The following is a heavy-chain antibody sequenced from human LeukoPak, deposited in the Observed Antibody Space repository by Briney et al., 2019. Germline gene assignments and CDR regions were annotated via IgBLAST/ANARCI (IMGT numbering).Heavy chain of an antibody. V-gene: IGHV5-51*01. Sequence: GESLKISCKGSGYSFISYSIGWVRQMPGKGLEWMGIIYPGDSDTRYSPSFQAQVTISADKSISTAYLKWSSLKASETAMYYCAGKLWFWGLSLSDAFDIWGQGTMVTVSS. D-gene: IGHD3-10*01. CDR1: GYSFISYS. J-gene: IGHJ3*02. CDR3: AGKLWFWGLSLSDAFDI. CDR2: IYPGDSDT.